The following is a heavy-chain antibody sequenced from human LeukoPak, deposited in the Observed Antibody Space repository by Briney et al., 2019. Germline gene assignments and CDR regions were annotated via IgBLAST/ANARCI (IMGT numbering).Heavy chain of an antibody. D-gene: IGHD3-10*01. Sequence: ASVKVSCKASGYTFTGYYIHWVRQAPGQGLEWMGWINPNSGGTNYAQKFQGRVTMTRDTSISTAYMELSRLRSDDTAVYYCARALTMVRGVIITVPGYWGQGTLVTVSS. V-gene: IGHV1-2*02. CDR2: INPNSGGT. CDR3: ARALTMVRGVIITVPGY. CDR1: GYTFTGYY. J-gene: IGHJ4*02.